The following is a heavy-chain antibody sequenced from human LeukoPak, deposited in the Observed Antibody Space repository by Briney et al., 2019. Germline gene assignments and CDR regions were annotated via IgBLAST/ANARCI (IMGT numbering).Heavy chain of an antibody. Sequence: PGGSLRLSCTASGFTHGSHGMHWVRQIPGQGLEWVAAVSSGFHAFFADSVQGRFTVSREDARNSLYLQMNSLRAGDTAVYYCVREARGYHYTYFDYWGQGTLVTVSS. V-gene: IGHV3-13*01. J-gene: IGHJ4*02. D-gene: IGHD5-18*01. CDR2: VSSGFHA. CDR3: VREARGYHYTYFDY. CDR1: GFTHGSHG.